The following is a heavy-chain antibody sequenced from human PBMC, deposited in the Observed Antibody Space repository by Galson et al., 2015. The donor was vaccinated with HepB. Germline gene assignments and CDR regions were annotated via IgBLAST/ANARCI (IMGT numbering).Heavy chain of an antibody. D-gene: IGHD3-22*01. V-gene: IGHV1-69*13. CDR1: GGTFSSYA. CDR3: ARDGSPYYYDSNGQFHY. CDR2: IIPIFGTA. J-gene: IGHJ4*02. Sequence: SVKVSCKASGGTFSSYAISWVRQAPGQGLEWMGGIIPIFGTANYAQKFQGRVTITADESTSTAYMELSGLRSEDTAVYYCARDGSPYYYDSNGQFHYWGQGTLVTVSS.